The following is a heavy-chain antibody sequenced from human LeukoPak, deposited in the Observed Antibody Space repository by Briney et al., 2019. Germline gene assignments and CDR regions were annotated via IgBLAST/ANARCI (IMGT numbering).Heavy chain of an antibody. Sequence: ASVKVSCKASGYTFTSYYMHWVRQAPGQGLEWMGIINPSGGSTSYAQKFQGRVTMTRDMSTSTVYMELSSLRSEDTAVYYCARDAGDPYFDWFGGRLYYYYMDVWGKGTTVTVSS. J-gene: IGHJ6*03. V-gene: IGHV1-46*01. CDR3: ARDAGDPYFDWFGGRLYYYYMDV. CDR2: INPSGGST. CDR1: GYTFTSYY. D-gene: IGHD3-9*01.